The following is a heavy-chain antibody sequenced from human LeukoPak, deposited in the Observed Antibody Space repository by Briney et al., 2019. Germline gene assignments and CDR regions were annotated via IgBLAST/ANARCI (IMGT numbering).Heavy chain of an antibody. D-gene: IGHD4-17*01. CDR2: INHSGST. CDR1: GGSFSGYY. V-gene: IGHV4-34*01. J-gene: IGHJ2*01. Sequence: SETLSLTCAVYGGSFSGYYWSWIRQPPGKGLEWIGEINHSGSTNYNPSLKSRVTISVDTSKNQFSLKLSSVTAADTAVYYCARDYGDYPSWYFDLWGRGTLVTVSS. CDR3: ARDYGDYPSWYFDL.